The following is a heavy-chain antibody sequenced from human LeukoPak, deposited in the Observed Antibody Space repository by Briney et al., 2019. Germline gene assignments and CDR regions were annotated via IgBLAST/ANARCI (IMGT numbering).Heavy chain of an antibody. CDR2: INAGNGNT. D-gene: IGHD4-17*01. J-gene: IGHJ4*02. CDR3: ARDSLYGVVDY. Sequence: ASVKVSCKASGYIFTSYAMHWVRQAPGQRLEWMGWINAGNGNTKYSQKFQGRVTITRDTSASTAYMELSSLRSEDTAVYYCARDSLYGVVDYWGQGTLVTVSS. V-gene: IGHV1-3*01. CDR1: GYIFTSYA.